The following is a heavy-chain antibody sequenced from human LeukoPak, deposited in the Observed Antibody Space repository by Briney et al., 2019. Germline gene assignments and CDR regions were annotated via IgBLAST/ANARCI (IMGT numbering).Heavy chain of an antibody. J-gene: IGHJ4*02. CDR3: ARGPF. CDR2: INHDGSEK. Sequence: PGGSLRLSCAASGFMFTSYWMSWVRQAPGKGLEWVASINHDGSEKYYVDSVKGRFTISRDNAKNSLYLQMNSLRAEYTAVYYCARGPFWGQGTLVTVSS. CDR1: GFMFTSYW. V-gene: IGHV3-7*05.